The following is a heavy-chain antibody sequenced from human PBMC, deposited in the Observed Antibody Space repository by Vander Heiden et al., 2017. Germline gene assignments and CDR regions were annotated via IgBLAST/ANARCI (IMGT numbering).Heavy chain of an antibody. D-gene: IGHD1-1*01. J-gene: IGHJ4*02. CDR1: GFTFSNFG. V-gene: IGHV3-33*01. Sequence: QVQLVESGGGVVQPGRSLRLSCAASGFTFSNFGMHWVRQSSGKGLEWVAVIWFDGSTKYYADSVKGRFTISRDNSKDTLFLQMNSLRAEDTAVNYCARGNGGGNALDSWGQGTLVTVSS. CDR2: IWFDGSTK. CDR3: ARGNGGGNALDS.